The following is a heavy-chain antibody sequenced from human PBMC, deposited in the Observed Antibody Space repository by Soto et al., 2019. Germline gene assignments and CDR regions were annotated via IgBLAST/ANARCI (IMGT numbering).Heavy chain of an antibody. D-gene: IGHD3-16*01. V-gene: IGHV3-15*01. Sequence: GGSLRLSCVVSTFTFSNAWMTWVRQAPGRGLEWIGRIKSVTDGGTRDYAAPVKGRFAISRDDSKNTLYLQMNSLKTEDTAVYYCTSGRSTFGLDSWGQGTLDTVST. J-gene: IGHJ4*02. CDR1: TFTFSNAW. CDR3: TSGRSTFGLDS. CDR2: IKSVTDGGTR.